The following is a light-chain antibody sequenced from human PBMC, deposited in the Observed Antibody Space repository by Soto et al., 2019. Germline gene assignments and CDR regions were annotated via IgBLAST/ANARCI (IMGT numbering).Light chain of an antibody. CDR1: QSVSSSY. V-gene: IGKV3-20*01. Sequence: EIVLTQSPGTLSLSPGERATLSCRASQSVSSSYLAWYQQKPGQAPRLLIYGASTRASGISDRFSGSGSGTDFTLTTSRLETEALEVYYCQQFSNSRTFGQGTKVDIK. CDR2: GAS. CDR3: QQFSNSRT. J-gene: IGKJ1*01.